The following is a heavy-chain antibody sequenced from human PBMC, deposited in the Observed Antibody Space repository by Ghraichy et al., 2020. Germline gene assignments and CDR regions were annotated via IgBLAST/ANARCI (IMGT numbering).Heavy chain of an antibody. J-gene: IGHJ4*02. Sequence: SEPLSLTCTISGASISSGGHWWRWVRQAPGKSPEWIGEIYYTGDTYFNPSLKTRVNISVDLSKNEVSLNLDPVTAADTATYYCAKSTSGSYYSPFGSWGQGILVTVSS. D-gene: IGHD3-10*01. CDR2: IYYTGDT. CDR1: GASISSGGHW. CDR3: AKSTSGSYYSPFGS. V-gene: IGHV4-39*07.